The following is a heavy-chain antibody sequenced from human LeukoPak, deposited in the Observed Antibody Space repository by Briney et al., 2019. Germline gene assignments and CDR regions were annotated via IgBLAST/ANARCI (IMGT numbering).Heavy chain of an antibody. V-gene: IGHV3-23*01. D-gene: IGHD3-22*01. Sequence: GGSLRLSCAVSGITLSNYGMSWVRQAPGKGPEWVAGISDSGGRTNYADSVKGRFTISRDSPKNTLHLQMNSLRAEDTAVYFCAKRGVVIRVILVGFHKEAYYFDSWGQGALVTVSS. CDR2: ISDSGGRT. CDR3: AKRGVVIRVILVGFHKEAYYFDS. J-gene: IGHJ4*02. CDR1: GITLSNYG.